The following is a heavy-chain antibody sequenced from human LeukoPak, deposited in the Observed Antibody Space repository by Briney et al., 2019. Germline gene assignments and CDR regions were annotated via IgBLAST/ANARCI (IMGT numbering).Heavy chain of an antibody. J-gene: IGHJ3*02. CDR3: AKDMTTRGAFDI. CDR1: GFSFSSYV. CDR2: TGGTGRT. D-gene: IGHD1-1*01. Sequence: GGSLRLSCAASGFSFSSYVINWVRQAPGEGLEWVSATGGTGRTYYADPVKGRFTISRDNSKNTVFLQMNSLRAEDTAIFYCAKDMTTRGAFDIWGQGTMVTVSS. V-gene: IGHV3-23*01.